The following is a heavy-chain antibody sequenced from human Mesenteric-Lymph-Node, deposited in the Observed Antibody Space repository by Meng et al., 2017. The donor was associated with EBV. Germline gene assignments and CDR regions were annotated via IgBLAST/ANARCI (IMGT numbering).Heavy chain of an antibody. J-gene: IGHJ4*02. CDR2: INTNTGNP. CDR3: ARRGGPVTELDY. V-gene: IGHV7-4-1*02. D-gene: IGHD4-17*01. Sequence: QLQMGLSGYELKTPGASMKVCCTASGYAFTTDAVYWVRQAAGQWLECIGWINTNTGNPTYAQGFTGGFVFSLDTSVSTAYLQISSLKTEDTAVYYCARRGGPVTELDYWGQGTLVTVSS. CDR1: GYAFTTDA.